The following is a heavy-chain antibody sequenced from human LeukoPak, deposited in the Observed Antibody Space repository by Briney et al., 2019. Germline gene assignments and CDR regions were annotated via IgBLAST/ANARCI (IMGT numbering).Heavy chain of an antibody. CDR1: GYSFTSYW. J-gene: IGHJ3*02. CDR3: ARKFDYSDSARSRAFDI. V-gene: IGHV5-51*01. Sequence: GESLKISCKGSGYSFTSYWIGWVRQMPGKGLEWMGIIYPGDSDTRYSPSFQGQVTISADKSISTAYLQLSSLKASDTAMYYCARKFDYSDSARSRAFDIWGPGTMVTVSS. D-gene: IGHD3-22*01. CDR2: IYPGDSDT.